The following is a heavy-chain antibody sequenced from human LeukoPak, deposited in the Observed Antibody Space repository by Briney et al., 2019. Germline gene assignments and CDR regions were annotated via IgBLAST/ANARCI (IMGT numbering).Heavy chain of an antibody. CDR2: INHSGST. CDR1: GGSFSGYY. Sequence: PSETLSLTCAVYGGSFSGYYWSWIRHPPGKGLEWIGEINHSGSTNYTPSLKSRVTISVDTSKNQFSLKLSSVTAADTAVYYCARHERLAWFDPWGQGTLVTVSS. V-gene: IGHV4-34*01. CDR3: ARHERLAWFDP. J-gene: IGHJ5*02.